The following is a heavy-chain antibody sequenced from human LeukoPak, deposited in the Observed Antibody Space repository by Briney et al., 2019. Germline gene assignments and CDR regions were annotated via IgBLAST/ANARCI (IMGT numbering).Heavy chain of an antibody. CDR2: VDPEDGET. J-gene: IGHJ4*02. CDR3: ATLLVNDY. D-gene: IGHD3-22*01. Sequence: GASVKVSCKASGYTFTDYYMHWVQQAPGKGLEWMGRVDPEDGETIYAEKFQGRVTITADTSTDTAYMEPSSLRSEDTAVYYCATLLVNDYWGQGTLVTVSS. CDR1: GYTFTDYY. V-gene: IGHV1-69-2*01.